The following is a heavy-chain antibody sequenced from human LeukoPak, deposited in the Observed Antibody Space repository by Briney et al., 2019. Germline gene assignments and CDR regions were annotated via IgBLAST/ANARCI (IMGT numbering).Heavy chain of an antibody. CDR3: AREIGDYDYVWGSYRHDAFDI. J-gene: IGHJ3*02. CDR2: IIPIFGTA. D-gene: IGHD3-16*02. CDR1: GGTFSSYA. V-gene: IGHV1-69*13. Sequence: GASVKVSCKASGGTFSSYAISWVRQAPGQGLEWMGGIIPIFGTANYAQKFQGRVTITADESTSTAYTELSSLRSEDTAVYYCAREIGDYDYVWGSYRHDAFDIWGQGTMVTVSS.